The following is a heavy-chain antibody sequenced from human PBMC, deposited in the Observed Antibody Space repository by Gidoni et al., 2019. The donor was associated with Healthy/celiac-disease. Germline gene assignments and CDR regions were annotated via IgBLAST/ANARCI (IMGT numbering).Heavy chain of an antibody. CDR3: ARGPNIVVVPAAIRNWFDP. CDR1: GGSISSGGYY. Sequence: QVQLQESGPGLVKPSQTLSLTCTVSGGSISSGGYYWSWIRQHPGKGLEWIGYISYSGSTYYNPSLKSRVTISVDTSKNQFSLKLSSVTAADTAVYYCARGPNIVVVPAAIRNWFDPWGQGTLVTVSS. V-gene: IGHV4-31*03. D-gene: IGHD2-2*01. J-gene: IGHJ5*02. CDR2: ISYSGST.